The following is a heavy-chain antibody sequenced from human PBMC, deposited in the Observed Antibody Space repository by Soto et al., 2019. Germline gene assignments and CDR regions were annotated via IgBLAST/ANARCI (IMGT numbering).Heavy chain of an antibody. D-gene: IGHD3-22*01. J-gene: IGHJ5*01. Sequence: SETLSLTCAVYGGSFSGYYWSWIRQPPGKGLEWIGEINHSGSTNYNPSLKSRVTISVDTSKNQFSLKLSYVTAADTAVYYCARGDLVVIDSWGQGTLVTVSS. CDR3: ARGDLVVIDS. V-gene: IGHV4-34*01. CDR2: INHSGST. CDR1: GGSFSGYY.